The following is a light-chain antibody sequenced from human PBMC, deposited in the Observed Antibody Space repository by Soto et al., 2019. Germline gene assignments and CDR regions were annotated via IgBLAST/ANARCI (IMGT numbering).Light chain of an antibody. Sequence: QSVLTQPPSASGTPGQRVTISCSGSSSNIGSNTVNWYQQLPGTAPKLLIYSNNQRPSGVPDRFSVSKSGTSASLAISGLQSEDEADYYCCSYTRSGTLIFGTGTKVTVL. J-gene: IGLJ1*01. CDR2: SNN. CDR3: CSYTRSGTLI. CDR1: SSNIGSNT. V-gene: IGLV1-44*01.